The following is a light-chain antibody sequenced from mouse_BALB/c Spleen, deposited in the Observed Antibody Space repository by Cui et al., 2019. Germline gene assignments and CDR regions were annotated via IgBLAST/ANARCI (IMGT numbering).Light chain of an antibody. CDR2: STS. Sequence: QIVLTQSPAIMSASLGEEITLTCSASSSVSYMHWYQQKSGTSPKLLIYSTSNLASGVPSRFSGSGSGTFYSLTISSVEAEDAADYYCHQWSYTFGGGTKLEIK. V-gene: IGKV4-80*01. J-gene: IGKJ2*01. CDR3: HQWSYT. CDR1: SSVSY.